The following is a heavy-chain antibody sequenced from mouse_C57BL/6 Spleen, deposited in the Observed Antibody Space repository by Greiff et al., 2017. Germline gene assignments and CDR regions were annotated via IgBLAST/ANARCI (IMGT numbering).Heavy chain of an antibody. J-gene: IGHJ3*01. CDR3: TRENWFAY. CDR2: IDPETGGT. Sequence: QVHVKQSGAELVRPGASVTLSCKASGYTFTDYEMHWVKQTPVHGLEWIGAIDPETGGTAYNQKFKGKAILTADKSSSTAYMELRSLTSEDSAVYYCTRENWFAYWGQGTLVTVSA. V-gene: IGHV1-15*01. CDR1: GYTFTDYE.